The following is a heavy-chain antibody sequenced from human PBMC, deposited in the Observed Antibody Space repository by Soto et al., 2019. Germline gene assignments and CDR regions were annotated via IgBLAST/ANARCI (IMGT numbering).Heavy chain of an antibody. D-gene: IGHD6-13*01. Sequence: PSETLSLTCIVSGGSISSNDFYWSWIRQHPGKGLEWIGYIYYSGNTYYNPSLKSRVTILVDTSKNQFSLKVSSVTAADTAVYYCARLSGSSQSWFDPWGQGTRVTVSS. V-gene: IGHV4-31*03. CDR3: ARLSGSSQSWFDP. CDR2: IYYSGNT. J-gene: IGHJ5*02. CDR1: GGSISSNDFY.